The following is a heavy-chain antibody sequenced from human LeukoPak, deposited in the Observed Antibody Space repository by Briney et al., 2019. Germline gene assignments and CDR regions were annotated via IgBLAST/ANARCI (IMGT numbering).Heavy chain of an antibody. D-gene: IGHD6-19*01. CDR3: ARDSADSGWLDY. CDR2: ISSSGSPI. J-gene: IGHJ4*02. V-gene: IGHV3-48*03. CDR1: GFXFSSYE. Sequence: GGSLRLSCAASGFXFSSYEMNWVRQAPGKGLEWVSYISSSGSPIYYADSVKGRFTISRDNVKNSLHLQMNNLRAEDTAVYYCARDSADSGWLDYWGQGTLVTVSS.